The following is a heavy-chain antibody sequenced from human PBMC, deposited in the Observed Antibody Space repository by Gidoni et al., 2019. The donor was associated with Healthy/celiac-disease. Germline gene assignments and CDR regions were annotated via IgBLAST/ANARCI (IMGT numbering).Heavy chain of an antibody. J-gene: IGHJ4*02. CDR2: INAGNGNT. V-gene: IGHV1-3*01. CDR1: GYTFTSYA. CDR3: ARVPRRVVAYSSGWYFDY. D-gene: IGHD6-19*01. Sequence: QVQLVQSGAEVKKPGASVKVSCKASGYTFTSYAMHWVRQAPGQRLEWMGWINAGNGNTKYSQKFQGRVTITRDTSASTAYMELSSLRSEDTAVYYCARVPRRVVAYSSGWYFDYWGQGTLVTVSS.